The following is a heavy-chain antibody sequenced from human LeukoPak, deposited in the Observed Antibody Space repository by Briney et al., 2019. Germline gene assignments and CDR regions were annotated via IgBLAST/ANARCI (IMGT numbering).Heavy chain of an antibody. Sequence: SETLSLTCAVYGGSFSGYYWSWIRQPPGKGLEWIGEINHRGSTNYNPSLKSRVTISVDTSKNQFSLKLSSVTAADTAVYYCARAPSVSYPDLNFDYWGQGTLVTVSS. CDR3: ARAPSVSYPDLNFDY. D-gene: IGHD1-26*01. CDR2: INHRGST. V-gene: IGHV4-34*01. J-gene: IGHJ4*02. CDR1: GGSFSGYY.